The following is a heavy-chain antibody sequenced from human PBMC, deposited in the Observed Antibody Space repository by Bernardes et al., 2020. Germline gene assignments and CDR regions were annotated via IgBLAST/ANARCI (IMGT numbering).Heavy chain of an antibody. V-gene: IGHV3-48*04. CDR3: ARSSHTVMITL. D-gene: IGHD5-18*01. CDR2: IGTSGTNT. CDR1: GFTFSSYS. Sequence: GGSLRLSCAASGFTFSSYSMNWVRQAPGKGLEWVSYIGTSGTNTYYADSVKGRFTISRDNARNSLYLQMNSLRAEDTAVYYCARSSHTVMITLWGQGTLVTVSS. J-gene: IGHJ4*02.